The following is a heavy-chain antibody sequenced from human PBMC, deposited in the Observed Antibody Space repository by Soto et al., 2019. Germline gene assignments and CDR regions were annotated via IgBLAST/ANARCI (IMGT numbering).Heavy chain of an antibody. CDR2: IYPGDSDT. D-gene: IGHD2-2*02. J-gene: IGHJ3*02. Sequence: VESLKISCKGSGYSFTSYWIGWVRQMPGKGLEWMGIIYPGDSDTRYSPSFQGQVTISADKSISTAYLQWSSLKASDTAMYYCARRNGYCSSTSCYRDAFDIWGQGTMVTVSS. V-gene: IGHV5-51*01. CDR1: GYSFTSYW. CDR3: ARRNGYCSSTSCYRDAFDI.